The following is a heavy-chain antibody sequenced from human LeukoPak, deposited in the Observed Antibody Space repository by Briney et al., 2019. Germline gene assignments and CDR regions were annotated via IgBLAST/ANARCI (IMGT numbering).Heavy chain of an antibody. Sequence: PSETLSLTCTVSGGSISSGGYYWSWIRQHPGKGLERIGYIYYSESTYYNPSLKSRVTISVDTSKNQFSLKLSSVTAADTAVYYCARDRASESKTLTHNWFDPWGQGTLVTVSS. CDR2: IYYSEST. V-gene: IGHV4-31*03. D-gene: IGHD4/OR15-4a*01. CDR3: ARDRASESKTLTHNWFDP. J-gene: IGHJ5*02. CDR1: GGSISSGGYY.